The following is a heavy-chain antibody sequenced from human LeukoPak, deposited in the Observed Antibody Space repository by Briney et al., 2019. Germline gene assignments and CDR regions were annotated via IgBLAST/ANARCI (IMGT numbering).Heavy chain of an antibody. CDR3: ARANLWFGELGWIDP. V-gene: IGHV7-4-1*02. D-gene: IGHD3-10*01. Sequence: ASVKVSCKASGYTFTGCYMHWVRQAPGQGLEWMGWINTNTGNPTYAQGFTGRFVFSLDTSVSTAYLQISSLKADDTAVYYCARANLWFGELGWIDPWGQGTLVTVSS. CDR2: INTNTGNP. CDR1: GYTFTGCY. J-gene: IGHJ5*02.